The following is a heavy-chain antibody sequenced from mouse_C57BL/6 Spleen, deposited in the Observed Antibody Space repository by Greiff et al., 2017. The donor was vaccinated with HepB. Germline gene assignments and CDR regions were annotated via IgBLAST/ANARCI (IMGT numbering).Heavy chain of an antibody. V-gene: IGHV5-17*01. Sequence: EVQRVESGGGLVKPGGSLKLSCAASGFTFSDYGMHWVRQAPEKGLEWVAYISSGSSTIYYADTVKGRFTISRDNAKNTLFLQMTSLRSEDTAMYYCARYYGYDPYYYAMDYWGQGTSVTVSS. D-gene: IGHD2-2*01. CDR2: ISSGSSTI. J-gene: IGHJ4*01. CDR3: ARYYGYDPYYYAMDY. CDR1: GFTFSDYG.